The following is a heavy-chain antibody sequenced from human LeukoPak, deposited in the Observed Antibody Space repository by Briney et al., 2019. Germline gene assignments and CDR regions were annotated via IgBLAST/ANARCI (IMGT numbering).Heavy chain of an antibody. CDR3: ATQRAYSSSSIWFDP. D-gene: IGHD6-6*01. CDR2: IYYSGST. J-gene: IGHJ5*02. V-gene: IGHV4-31*03. CDR1: GGSISSGGYY. Sequence: SQILSLTCTVSGGSISSGGYYWSWIRQHPGKGLEWIGYIYYSGSTYYNPSLKSRVTISVDTSKNQFSLKLSSVTAADTAVYYCATQRAYSSSSIWFDPWGQGTLVTVSS.